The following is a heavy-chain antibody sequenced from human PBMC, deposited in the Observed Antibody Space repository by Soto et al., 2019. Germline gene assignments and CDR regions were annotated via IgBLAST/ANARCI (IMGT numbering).Heavy chain of an antibody. D-gene: IGHD6-6*01. Sequence: GGSLRLSCAASGFTLSGYAMDWVRQAPGKGLEYVSGISSNGVGTYYANSVQGRFTISRDNSKNTVYLQMGSLRPVDMAVYYCARRARPDFYYMDVWGKGTTVTVSS. J-gene: IGHJ6*03. CDR3: ARRARPDFYYMDV. CDR2: ISSNGVGT. CDR1: GFTLSGYA. V-gene: IGHV3-64*01.